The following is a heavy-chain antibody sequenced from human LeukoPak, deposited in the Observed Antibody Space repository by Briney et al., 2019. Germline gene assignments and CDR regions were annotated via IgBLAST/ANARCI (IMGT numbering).Heavy chain of an antibody. CDR3: AKEIASYDSSGYCDY. V-gene: IGHV3-30*02. CDR1: GFSFNTYG. D-gene: IGHD3-22*01. Sequence: GGSLRLSCAASGFSFNTYGMHWVRQAPGKGLEWVAFIRYDGTNTYYVDSVKGRFTISGDNSKNTLYLQMSGLSTEDTAVYYCAKEIASYDSSGYCDYWGQGTLVTVSS. J-gene: IGHJ4*02. CDR2: IRYDGTNT.